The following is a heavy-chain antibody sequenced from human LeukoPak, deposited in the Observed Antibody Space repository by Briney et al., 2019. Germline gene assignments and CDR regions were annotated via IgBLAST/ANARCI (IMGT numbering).Heavy chain of an antibody. V-gene: IGHV1-69*06. D-gene: IGHD6-13*01. CDR3: ARGPINPEAAAAYNWFDP. Sequence: ASVKVSCKASGGTFSSYAISWVRQAPGQGLEWMGGIIPIFGTANYAQKFQGRVTITADKSTSTAYMELSSLRSEDTAVYYCARGPINPEAAAAYNWFDPWGQGTLVTVSS. CDR1: GGTFSSYA. CDR2: IIPIFGTA. J-gene: IGHJ5*02.